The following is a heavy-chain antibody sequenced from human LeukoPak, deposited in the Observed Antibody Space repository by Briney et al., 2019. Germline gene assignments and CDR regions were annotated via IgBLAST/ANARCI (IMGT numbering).Heavy chain of an antibody. CDR1: GFTFSSYS. D-gene: IGHD4-11*01. Sequence: GGSLRLSCAASGFTFSSYSMNWVRQAPGKGLEWVSYISSNSSTRYYADSVKGRFTITRDNAKKSLYLQMTRQRAEDTAVYYCVREQVVTTVTTTFDYWGQGTLVTVSS. V-gene: IGHV3-48*01. CDR3: VREQVVTTVTTTFDY. J-gene: IGHJ4*02. CDR2: ISSNSSTR.